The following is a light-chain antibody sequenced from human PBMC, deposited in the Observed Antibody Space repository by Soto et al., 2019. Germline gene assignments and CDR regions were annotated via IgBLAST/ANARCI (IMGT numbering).Light chain of an antibody. J-gene: IGLJ2*01. CDR3: ETWDSYTVV. CDR2: LEGGESY. V-gene: IGLV4-60*03. CDR1: SVHSSYI. Sequence: QPVLTQSSSASASLGSSVKLTCTLSSVHSSYIIAWHQQQPGKAPRYLMKLEGGESYTKGSGVPDRFSGSSSGADRYVTISNVQTEDEADYYCETWDSYTVVFGGGTKVTVL.